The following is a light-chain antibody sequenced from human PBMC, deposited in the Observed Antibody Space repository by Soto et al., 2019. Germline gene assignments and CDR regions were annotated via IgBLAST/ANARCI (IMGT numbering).Light chain of an antibody. CDR1: QSVRSSN. CDR2: GAS. V-gene: IGKV3-20*01. CDR3: QQYGSSPST. J-gene: IGKJ1*01. Sequence: EIVLTQSPGTLPLSPGERATLSCRASQSVRSSNLAWYQQKPGQAPRLLIYGASSRATGIPDRFSGSGSGTDFTLTISRLEPEDFAVYYCQQYGSSPSTCGQGTKV.